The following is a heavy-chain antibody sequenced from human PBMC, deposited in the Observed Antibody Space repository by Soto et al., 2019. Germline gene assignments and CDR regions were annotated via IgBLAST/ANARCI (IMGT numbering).Heavy chain of an antibody. V-gene: IGHV4-39*01. CDR1: GGSISSGSSY. CDR3: AAQDYGAKGYYFET. Sequence: QLQLQESGPGLVKPSETLSLTCTVSGGSISSGSSYWGWIRQPPGKGLEWIGNIYYRGNTYYNPSLKRRVTISIDSSKTQFSLKLNSVTTEDTAVYYCAAQDYGAKGYYFETWGQGTLVSVSS. J-gene: IGHJ4*02. CDR2: IYYRGNT. D-gene: IGHD4-17*01.